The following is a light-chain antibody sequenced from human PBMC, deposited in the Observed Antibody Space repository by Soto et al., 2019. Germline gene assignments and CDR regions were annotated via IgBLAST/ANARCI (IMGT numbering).Light chain of an antibody. J-gene: IGLJ2*01. CDR2: DVN. CDR3: NSYGGTNNYVV. CDR1: SSDVGGYNY. V-gene: IGLV2-8*01. Sequence: QSALTQPPSASGSPGQSVTISCTGTSSDVGGYNYVSWYRQHPGKAPQLIIYDVNKRPSGVPDRFSCSKSDNTASLTVSGIQDEDEADYFCNSYGGTNNYVVFGGGTKLTVL.